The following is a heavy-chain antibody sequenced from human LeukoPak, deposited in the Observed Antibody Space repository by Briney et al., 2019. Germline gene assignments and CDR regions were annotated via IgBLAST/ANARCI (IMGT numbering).Heavy chain of an antibody. D-gene: IGHD1-7*01. CDR2: ISSSSSYI. CDR3: ARDTTNLELYLDY. Sequence: GGSLRLSCAASGFTFSSYSMNWVRQAPGKGLEWVSSISSSSSYIYYADSVKGRFTISRDNAKNSLYLQMNSLRAEDTAVYYCARDTTNLELYLDYWGQGTLVTVSS. J-gene: IGHJ4*02. V-gene: IGHV3-21*01. CDR1: GFTFSSYS.